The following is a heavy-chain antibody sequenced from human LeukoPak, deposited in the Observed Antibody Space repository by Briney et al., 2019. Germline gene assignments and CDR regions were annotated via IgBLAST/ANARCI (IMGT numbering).Heavy chain of an antibody. CDR3: ARVGGWDHYYFDY. Sequence: GASVKVSCKASGGTFSSYAIGWVRQAPGQGLEWMGGIIPIFGTANYAQKFQGRVTITADESTSTAYMELSSLRSEDTAVYYCARVGGWDHYYFDYWGQGTLVTVSS. V-gene: IGHV1-69*13. CDR1: GGTFSSYA. J-gene: IGHJ4*02. CDR2: IIPIFGTA. D-gene: IGHD6-19*01.